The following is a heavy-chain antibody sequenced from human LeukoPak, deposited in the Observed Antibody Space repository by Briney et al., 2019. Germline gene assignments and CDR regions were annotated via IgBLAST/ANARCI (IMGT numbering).Heavy chain of an antibody. V-gene: IGHV1-8*03. Sequence: ASVKVSCKASGYTFTSYDINWVRQATGQGLEGMGWMNPNSGNTGYAQKFQGRVTITRNTSISTAYMELSSLRSEDTAVYYCARRRAGSYYYYYMDVWGKGTTVTVSS. CDR3: ARRRAGSYYYYYMDV. J-gene: IGHJ6*03. CDR2: MNPNSGNT. CDR1: GYTFTSYD.